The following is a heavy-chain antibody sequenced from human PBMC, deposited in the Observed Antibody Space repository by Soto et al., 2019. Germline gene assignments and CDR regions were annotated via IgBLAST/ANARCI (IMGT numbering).Heavy chain of an antibody. CDR1: GFDFTTYS. D-gene: IGHD3-10*01. V-gene: IGHV3-48*01. CDR2: IEYRSIAM. J-gene: IGHJ6*03. Sequence: EMELVESGGGLVQPGGSLRLSCEASGFDFTTYSMDWVRQAPGKGLEWVAYIEYRSIAMYYEDSVKGRISISRDNARNSVYLQMNSLRIEDTAVYYCARQTALPWEGNYYYYYMDVWGKGVTVTVSS. CDR3: ARQTALPWEGNYYYYYMDV.